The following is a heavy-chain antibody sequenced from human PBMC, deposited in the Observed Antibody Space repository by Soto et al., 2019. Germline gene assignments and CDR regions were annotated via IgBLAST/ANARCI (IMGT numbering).Heavy chain of an antibody. J-gene: IGHJ4*02. CDR2: IHYNGNA. D-gene: IGHD6-13*01. Sequence: QLRLQEAGPGLVKPSETLSLTCTVSGGSISSSSYYWGWIRQPPGKGPEWIGAIHYNGNAYYNPSLKSRVTMSVDTSKTQFSLKLSSAPAADTAMYYCARQTGVFGNYFDYWGQGTLVTVSS. CDR3: ARQTGVFGNYFDY. CDR1: GGSISSSSYY. V-gene: IGHV4-39*01.